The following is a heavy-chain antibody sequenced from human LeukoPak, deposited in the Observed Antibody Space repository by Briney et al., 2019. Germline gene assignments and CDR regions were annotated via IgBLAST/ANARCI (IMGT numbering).Heavy chain of an antibody. D-gene: IGHD5-24*01. CDR3: AKDFRGDGYNSRFDY. J-gene: IGHJ4*02. V-gene: IGHV3-43*02. Sequence: GGSLRLSCAASGFAFDDYAMHWVRQAPGTGLEWVSLISGDGGSTYYADSVKGRFTISRDNSKNSLYLQMSSLRTEDTALYYCAKDFRGDGYNSRFDYWGQGTLVTVSP. CDR1: GFAFDDYA. CDR2: ISGDGGST.